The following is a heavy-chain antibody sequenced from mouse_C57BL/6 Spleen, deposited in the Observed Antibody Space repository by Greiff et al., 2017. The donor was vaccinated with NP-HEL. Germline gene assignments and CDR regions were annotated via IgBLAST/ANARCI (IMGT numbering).Heavy chain of an antibody. Sequence: EVQLQESGPELVKPGASVKMSCKASGYTFTDYNMHWVKQSHGQSLEWIGYINPNNGGTSYNQKFKGKATLTVNKSSSTAYMELRSLTSEDSAVYYCARGPDGYYVGYYAMDYWGQGTSVTVSS. V-gene: IGHV1-22*01. CDR2: INPNNGGT. D-gene: IGHD2-3*01. J-gene: IGHJ4*01. CDR3: ARGPDGYYVGYYAMDY. CDR1: GYTFTDYN.